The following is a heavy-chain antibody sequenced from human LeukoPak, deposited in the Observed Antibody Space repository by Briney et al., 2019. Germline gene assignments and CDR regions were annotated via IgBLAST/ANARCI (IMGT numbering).Heavy chain of an antibody. CDR3: ARDAIAAADSFDY. V-gene: IGHV3-23*01. CDR1: GFTFSNYA. CDR2: ISGSGGST. J-gene: IGHJ4*02. Sequence: PGGSLRLSCAASGFTFSNYAMSWVRQAPGKGLEGVSAISGSGGSTYYADSVKGRFTISRDNSKNTLYLQMNSLRAEDTAVYYCARDAIAAADSFDYWGQGTLVTVSS. D-gene: IGHD6-13*01.